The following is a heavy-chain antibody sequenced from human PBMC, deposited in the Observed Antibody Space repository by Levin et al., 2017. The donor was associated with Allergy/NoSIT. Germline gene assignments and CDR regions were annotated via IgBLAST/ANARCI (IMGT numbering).Heavy chain of an antibody. J-gene: IGHJ6*02. CDR3: ARRAVRGARYYYYGMDV. V-gene: IGHV4-39*01. CDR2: IYYSGST. D-gene: IGHD3-10*01. CDR1: GGSISSSSYY. Sequence: SQTLSLTCTVSGGSISSSSYYWGWIRQPPGKGLEWIGSIYYSGSTYYNPSLKSRVTISVDTSKNQFSLKLSSVTAADTAVYYCARRAVRGARYYYYGMDVWGQGTTVTVSS.